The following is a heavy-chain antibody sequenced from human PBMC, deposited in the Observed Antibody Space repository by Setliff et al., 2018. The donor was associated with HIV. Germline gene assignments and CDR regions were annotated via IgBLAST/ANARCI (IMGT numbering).Heavy chain of an antibody. V-gene: IGHV1-24*01. D-gene: IGHD3-3*01. CDR1: GYTLTELS. CDR3: ATGVGVGRYYYYYYMDV. Sequence: ASVKVSCKISGYTLTELSIHWVRQAPGKGLEWMGGFDPEDGETIYAQKFQGRVTMTEDTSTDTAYMELSSLRSEDTAVYYCATGVGVGRYYYYYYMDVWGKGTTVTVSS. CDR2: FDPEDGET. J-gene: IGHJ6*03.